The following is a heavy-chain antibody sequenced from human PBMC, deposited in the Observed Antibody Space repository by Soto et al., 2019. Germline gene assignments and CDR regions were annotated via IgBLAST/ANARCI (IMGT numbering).Heavy chain of an antibody. CDR1: GYTFINYY. J-gene: IGHJ5*02. CDR3: ARDLAAGDL. CDR2: INPMGGST. D-gene: IGHD6-13*01. Sequence: VKVSCKASGYTFINYYIHWVRQAPGQGLEWMAIINPMGGSTNYAQEFQGRVTLTSDTSTSTVYMELSSLRFEDTALFYCARDLAAGDLWGQGTLVNVSS. V-gene: IGHV1-46*01.